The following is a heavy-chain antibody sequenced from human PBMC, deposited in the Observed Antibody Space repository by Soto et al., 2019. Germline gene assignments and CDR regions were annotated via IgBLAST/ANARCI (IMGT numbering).Heavy chain of an antibody. D-gene: IGHD3-3*01. CDR3: AATPPIFGVVIGYYFDY. CDR2: ISGSGGST. J-gene: IGHJ4*02. V-gene: IGHV3-23*01. Sequence: EVQLLESGGGLVQPGGSRRLSCAASGFTFSSYAMSWVRQAPGKGLEWVSAISGSGGSTYYADSVKGRFTISRDNSKNTLYLQMNSLRAGDTAVYYCAATPPIFGVVIGYYFDYWGQGTLVTVSS. CDR1: GFTFSSYA.